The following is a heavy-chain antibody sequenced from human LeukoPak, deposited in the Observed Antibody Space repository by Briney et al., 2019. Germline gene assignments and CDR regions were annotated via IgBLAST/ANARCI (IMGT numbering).Heavy chain of an antibody. CDR3: ARDNYYYYHGMDV. J-gene: IGHJ6*01. CDR1: GGSISSYY. Sequence: SETLSLTCTVSGGSISSYYWSWIRQPPGKGLEWIGYIYYSGSTNYNPSPQSRVTISVDTSKNQFSLKLSSVTAAGTAVYYCARDNYYYYHGMDVRGQGTTVTVSS. V-gene: IGHV4-59*12. CDR2: IYYSGST.